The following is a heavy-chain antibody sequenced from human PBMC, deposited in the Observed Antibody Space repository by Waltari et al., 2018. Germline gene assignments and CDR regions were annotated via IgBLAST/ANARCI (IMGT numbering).Heavy chain of an antibody. D-gene: IGHD2-2*03. J-gene: IGHJ5*02. V-gene: IGHV4-38-2*01. CDR2: IYQDGTT. CDR3: ARQTLGYCTSAACRRLET. Sequence: QVQLQESGPGLVRPSETLSLTCDVCGYFINTGLFWGWIRQPPGKGREWIGNIYQDGTTYYNPALKHRLMISLDTSKNQFSLRLNFVDVADTAVYYCARQTLGYCTSAACRRLETWGQGILVTVSS. CDR1: GYFINTGLF.